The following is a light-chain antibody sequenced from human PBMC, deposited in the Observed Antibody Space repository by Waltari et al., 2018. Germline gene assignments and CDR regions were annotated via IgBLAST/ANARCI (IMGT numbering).Light chain of an antibody. V-gene: IGLV2-14*03. CDR2: DVN. J-gene: IGLJ2*01. CDR3: SSYSTSSSLIL. CDR1: SRDVGGHAY. Sequence: QSALSQPASVSGSPGQSITISCTGASRDVGGHAYVSLYQQHPGKAPKLLIRDVNNRPSGVSNRFSGSKSGNTASLTISGLQAEDEADYYCSSYSTSSSLILFGEGTKVTVL.